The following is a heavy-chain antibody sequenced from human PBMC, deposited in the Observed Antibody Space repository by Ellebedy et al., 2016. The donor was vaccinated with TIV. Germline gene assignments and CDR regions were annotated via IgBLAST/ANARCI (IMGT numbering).Heavy chain of an antibody. Sequence: GESLKISCAASGFTFSNAWMSWVRQAPGKGLEWVSYISSSGSTIHYADSVKGRFTISRDNAKNSLYLQMNSLRAEDTAVYYCAGSVGYYYYGMDVWGQGTTVTVSS. V-gene: IGHV3-11*04. CDR1: GFTFSNAW. CDR3: AGSVGYYYYGMDV. CDR2: ISSSGSTI. J-gene: IGHJ6*02.